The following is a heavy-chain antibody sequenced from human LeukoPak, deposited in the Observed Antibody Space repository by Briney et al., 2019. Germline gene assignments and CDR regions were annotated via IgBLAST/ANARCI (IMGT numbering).Heavy chain of an antibody. D-gene: IGHD5-12*01. CDR2: IYHSGST. V-gene: IGHV4-4*02. CDR3: ARWRGKGWLPTPDDAFDI. J-gene: IGHJ3*02. CDR1: GGSISSSNW. Sequence: PSGTLSLTCAVSGGSISSSNWWSWVRQPPGKGLEWIGEIYHSGSTNYNPSLKSRVTISVDTSKNQFSLKLSSVTAADTAVYYCARWRGKGWLPTPDDAFDIWGQGTMVTVSS.